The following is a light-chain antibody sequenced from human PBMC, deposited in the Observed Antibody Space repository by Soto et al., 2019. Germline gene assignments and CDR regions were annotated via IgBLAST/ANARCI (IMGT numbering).Light chain of an antibody. CDR1: QTISSS. CDR3: QQHDSYTPYT. V-gene: IGKV1-5*03. Sequence: DIQMTQFPPTLSASIGDRVTITCRASQTISSSLAWYQQKPGKAPKLLIYKASTLETGVPSRFSGSGSGTEFTLTISSLQPDDFATYYCQQHDSYTPYTFGQGTRLEIK. CDR2: KAS. J-gene: IGKJ2*01.